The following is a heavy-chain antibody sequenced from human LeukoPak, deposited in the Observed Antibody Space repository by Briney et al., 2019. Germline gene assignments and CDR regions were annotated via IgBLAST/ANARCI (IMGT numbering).Heavy chain of an antibody. CDR2: IYYSGST. D-gene: IGHD6-6*01. J-gene: IGHJ1*01. CDR3: ASFGRAGDSIAARTLGYFQH. Sequence: SETLSLTCTVSGGSISSSSYYWGWIRQPPGKGLEWIGSIYYSGSTYYNPSLKSRVTISVDTSKNQFSLKLSSVTAADTAVYYCASFGRAGDSIAARTLGYFQHWGQGTLVTVSS. CDR1: GGSISSSSYY. V-gene: IGHV4-39*07.